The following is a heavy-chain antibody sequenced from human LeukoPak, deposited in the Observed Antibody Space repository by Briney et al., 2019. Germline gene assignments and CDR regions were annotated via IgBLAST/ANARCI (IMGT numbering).Heavy chain of an antibody. CDR1: GFTFSNYW. CDR3: AKAPVTTCSGAYCYPFDY. D-gene: IGHD2-15*01. Sequence: GGSLRLSCAASGFTFSNYWMHWVRQVPGKGLEWVSAISVSGNTYHADSVKGRFTISRDSYKNTLYLQMNSLRAEDAAVYYCAKAPVTTCSGAYCYPFDYWGQGTLVTVSS. V-gene: IGHV3-23*01. CDR2: ISVSGNT. J-gene: IGHJ4*02.